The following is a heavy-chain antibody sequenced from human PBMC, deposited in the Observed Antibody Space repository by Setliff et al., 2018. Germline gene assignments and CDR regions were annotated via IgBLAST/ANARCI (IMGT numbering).Heavy chain of an antibody. D-gene: IGHD6-13*01. J-gene: IGHJ5*02. V-gene: IGHV5-51*01. CDR1: GYSFTSYW. CDR2: IYPGDSDT. Sequence: GESLKISCKGSGYSFTSYWIGWVRQMPGKGLEWMGIIYPGDSDTGYSPSFQGQVTISADKSISTAYLQWSSLKASDTAMYYCARRPYSSSFLSPFVGNWFDPWGQGTLVTVS. CDR3: ARRPYSSSFLSPFVGNWFDP.